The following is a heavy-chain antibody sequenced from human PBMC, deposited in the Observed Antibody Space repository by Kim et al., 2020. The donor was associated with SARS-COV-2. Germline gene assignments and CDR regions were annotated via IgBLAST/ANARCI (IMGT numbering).Heavy chain of an antibody. CDR1: GFTFSGAA. J-gene: IGHJ4*02. V-gene: IGHV3-73*01. CDR2: IRSKANNYAT. CDR3: ISIRADDGGNVGDY. D-gene: IGHD4-17*01. Sequence: GGSLRLSCAASGFTFSGAAMHWVRQASGKGLEWVGRIRSKANNYATAYAASVKGRFTISRDDSKNMAYLQMNSLKTEDTAVYYCISIRADDGGNVGDYWGQGTLVTVSS.